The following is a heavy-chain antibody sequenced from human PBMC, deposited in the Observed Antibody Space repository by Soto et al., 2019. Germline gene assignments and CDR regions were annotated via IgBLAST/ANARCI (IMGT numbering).Heavy chain of an antibody. V-gene: IGHV4-4*02. J-gene: IGHJ4*02. Sequence: SETLSLTCAVSGCSISSSNWWSWVRQPPGKGLEWIGEIIHSGSTTYNPSLKSRVTISVDKSKNQFSLNLTSVTAADTAVYYCAKMYSGSSPLQYWGQGTLVTVSS. CDR1: GCSISSSNW. CDR2: IIHSGST. D-gene: IGHD1-26*01. CDR3: AKMYSGSSPLQY.